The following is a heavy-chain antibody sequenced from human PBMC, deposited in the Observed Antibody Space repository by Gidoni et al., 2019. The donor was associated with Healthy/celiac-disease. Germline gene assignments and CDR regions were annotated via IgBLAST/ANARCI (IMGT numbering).Heavy chain of an antibody. J-gene: IGHJ2*01. CDR1: GFTVSSYA. Sequence: EVQLLESGGGLVQPGGSLRLTCAASGFTVSSYAMSWVRQAPGKGLEWVSAISGSGGSTYYADSVKGRFTISSDNSKNTLYLQMNSLRAEDTAVYYCAKRLYYYDSSGYVKVWYFDLWGRGTLVTVSS. V-gene: IGHV3-23*01. D-gene: IGHD3-22*01. CDR3: AKRLYYYDSSGYVKVWYFDL. CDR2: ISGSGGST.